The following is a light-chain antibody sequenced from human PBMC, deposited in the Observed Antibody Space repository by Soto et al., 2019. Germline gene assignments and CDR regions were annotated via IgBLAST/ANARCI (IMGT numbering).Light chain of an antibody. CDR3: QSYNSSLSGYV. CDR2: GNS. CDR1: SSNVGAGNY. V-gene: IGLV1-40*01. Sequence: QSVLTQPPSVSGAPGQRVTISCTGSSSNVGAGNYVYWYQQHPGTAPQLLIYGNSNRPSGVPDRFSGSKSGTSASLAITGLQAEDEADYYCQSYNSSLSGYVFGSGTKLTVL. J-gene: IGLJ2*01.